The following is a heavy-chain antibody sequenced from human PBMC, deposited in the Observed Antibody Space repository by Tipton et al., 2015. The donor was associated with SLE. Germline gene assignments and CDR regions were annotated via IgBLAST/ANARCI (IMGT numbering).Heavy chain of an antibody. J-gene: IGHJ4*02. CDR2: IYYSGST. CDR3: ASGDCSGGSCYFDY. CDR1: GGSIGSSSYY. V-gene: IGHV4-39*07. Sequence: TLSLTCTVSGGSIGSSSYYWGWIRQPPGKGLEWIGSIYYSGSTYYNPSLKSRVTISVDTSKNQFSLKLSSVTAADTAVYYCASGDCSGGSCYFDYWGQGTLVTVSS. D-gene: IGHD2-15*01.